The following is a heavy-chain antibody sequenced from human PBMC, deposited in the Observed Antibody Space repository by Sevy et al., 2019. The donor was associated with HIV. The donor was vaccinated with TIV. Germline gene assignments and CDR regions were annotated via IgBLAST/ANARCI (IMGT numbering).Heavy chain of an antibody. V-gene: IGHV1-18*04. CDR2: ISAYNGNT. J-gene: IGHJ3*02. CDR3: ARKGWYDSSGYSLDAFDI. Sequence: ASVKVSCKASGYTFTSYGISWVRQAPGQGLEWMGWISAYNGNTNYAQKLQGRVTMTTDTSTSTAYMELRSLRSDDTAVYYGARKGWYDSSGYSLDAFDIWGQGTMVTVSS. CDR1: GYTFTSYG. D-gene: IGHD3-22*01.